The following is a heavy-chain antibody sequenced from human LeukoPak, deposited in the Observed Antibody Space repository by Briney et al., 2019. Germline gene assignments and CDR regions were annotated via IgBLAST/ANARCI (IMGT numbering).Heavy chain of an antibody. CDR3: ALSSSGWSQTYDY. J-gene: IGHJ4*02. V-gene: IGHV1-8*01. D-gene: IGHD6-19*01. CDR2: MNPNSGNT. CDR1: GYTFTSYD. Sequence: ASVKVSCKASGYTFTSYDINWVRQATGQGLEWMGWMNPNSGNTGYAQKFQGRVTMTRNTSISTAYMELGSLRSEDTAVYYCALSSSGWSQTYDYWGQGTLVTVSS.